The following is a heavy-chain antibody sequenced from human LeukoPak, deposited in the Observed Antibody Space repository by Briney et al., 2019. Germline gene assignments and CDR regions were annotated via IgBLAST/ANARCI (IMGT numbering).Heavy chain of an antibody. Sequence: GGSLRLSCVASGFTVDSNYMSWVRQAPGKGLEWVSVIYSVTSTYYADSVKGRFTISRDTSKNTLYLQMNSLTAEDTAVYYCARDRRSGSQDAFDIWGQGTVVTVSP. V-gene: IGHV3-53*01. CDR3: ARDRRSGSQDAFDI. D-gene: IGHD3-10*01. J-gene: IGHJ3*02. CDR1: GFTVDSNY. CDR2: IYSVTST.